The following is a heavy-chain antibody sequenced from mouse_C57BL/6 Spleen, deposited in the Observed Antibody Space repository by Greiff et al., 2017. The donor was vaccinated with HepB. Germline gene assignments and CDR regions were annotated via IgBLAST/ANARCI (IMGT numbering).Heavy chain of an antibody. CDR1: GYTFTSYW. D-gene: IGHD2-3*01. Sequence: QVQLQQPGAELVMPGASVKLSCKASGYTFTSYWMHWVKQRPGQGLEWIGEIDPSDSYTNYNQKFKGKSTLTVDKSSSTAYMQLSSLTSEDSAVYYCARGYDGPLGYWGQGTTLTVSS. CDR3: ARGYDGPLGY. J-gene: IGHJ2*01. CDR2: IDPSDSYT. V-gene: IGHV1-69*01.